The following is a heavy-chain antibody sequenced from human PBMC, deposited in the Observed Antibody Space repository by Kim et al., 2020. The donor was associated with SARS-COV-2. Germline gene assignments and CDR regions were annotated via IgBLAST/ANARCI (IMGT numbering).Heavy chain of an antibody. CDR3: TTADRSILDY. D-gene: IGHD2-15*01. J-gene: IGHJ4*02. Sequence: GTTDLAAPVKGRFTISRDDSKNTLYLLMNSLKTEDTAVYYCTTADRSILDYWGQGTLVTVSS. CDR2: GTT. V-gene: IGHV3-15*01.